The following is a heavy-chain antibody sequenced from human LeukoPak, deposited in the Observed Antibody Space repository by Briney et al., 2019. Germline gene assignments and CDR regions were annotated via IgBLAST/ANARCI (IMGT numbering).Heavy chain of an antibody. V-gene: IGHV3-23*01. CDR2: ISGSGGST. D-gene: IGHD3-22*01. Sequence: GGSLRLSCAASGFTFSSYAMSWVRQAPGKGLEWVSAISGSGGSTYYADSVKGRFTISRDNFKNTLYLQMNSLRAEDTAVYYCAKTTVVVITPYYFDYWGQGTLVTVSS. CDR3: AKTTVVVITPYYFDY. J-gene: IGHJ4*02. CDR1: GFTFSSYA.